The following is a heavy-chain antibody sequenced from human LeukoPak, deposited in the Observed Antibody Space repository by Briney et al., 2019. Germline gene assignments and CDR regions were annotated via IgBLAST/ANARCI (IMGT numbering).Heavy chain of an antibody. CDR2: ISAYNGNT. CDR3: ARAVGSPYYYDSSGYYGN. D-gene: IGHD3-22*01. J-gene: IGHJ4*02. Sequence: ASVKVSCKASGYTFNSYGISWVRQAPGQGLEWMGWISAYNGNTNYAQKLQGRVTMTTDTSTSTAYMELRGLKSDDTAVYYCARAVGSPYYYDSSGYYGNWGQGTLVTVSS. V-gene: IGHV1-18*01. CDR1: GYTFNSYG.